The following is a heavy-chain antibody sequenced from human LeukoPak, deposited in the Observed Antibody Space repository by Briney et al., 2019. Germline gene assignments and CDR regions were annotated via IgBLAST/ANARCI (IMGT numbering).Heavy chain of an antibody. D-gene: IGHD6-6*01. V-gene: IGHV3-9*01. CDR2: ISWNSGSI. J-gene: IGHJ4*02. CDR3: AREAPSIAARRVFDY. CDR1: GFTFDDYA. Sequence: GGSLRLSCAASGFTFDDYAMHWVRQAPGKGLEWVSGISWNSGSIGYADSVKGRFTISRDNAKNSLYLQMNSLRAEDTAVYYCAREAPSIAARRVFDYWGQGTLVTVSS.